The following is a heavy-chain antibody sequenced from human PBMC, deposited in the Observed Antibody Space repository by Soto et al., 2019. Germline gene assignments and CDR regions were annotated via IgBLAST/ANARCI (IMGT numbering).Heavy chain of an antibody. CDR2: VYYTGGT. Sequence: QVQLQESGPGLVKPSETLSLTCTVSGGSINSDSWSWLRQAPGKGLEWIGYVYYTGGTRYNPSLESRVTISLDTSRNQFSLRLSSVTAADTAVYYCARRSRITSGWYFFDYWCQGTLVTVSS. J-gene: IGHJ4*02. CDR1: GGSINSDS. D-gene: IGHD6-19*01. V-gene: IGHV4-59*12. CDR3: ARRSRITSGWYFFDY.